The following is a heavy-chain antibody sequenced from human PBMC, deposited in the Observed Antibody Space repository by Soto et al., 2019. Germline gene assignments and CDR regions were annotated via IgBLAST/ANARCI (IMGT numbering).Heavy chain of an antibody. CDR3: EGESGENWSYEAY. J-gene: IGHJ4*02. CDR2: ISTTGNT. Sequence: QVQLQESGPGLVKPSETLSLTCTVSGDTITSFSWNWIRQSAGKGLEWIGRISTTGNTHYNPPLESRVTMSLDTSKNQFSLKLTSVTAENTAVYYCEGESGENWSYEAYWGQGTLVTVSS. V-gene: IGHV4-4*07. D-gene: IGHD1-7*01. CDR1: GDTITSFS.